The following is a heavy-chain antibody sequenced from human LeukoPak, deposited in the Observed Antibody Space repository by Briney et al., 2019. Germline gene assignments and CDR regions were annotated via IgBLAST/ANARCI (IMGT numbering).Heavy chain of an antibody. J-gene: IGHJ6*02. Sequence: SVKVSCKASGGTFSSYAISWVRQAPGQGLEWMGGIIPIFGTANYAQKFQGRVTITADESTSTAYMELSSLRSEDTAVYYCASDSRWFGELYYYYYGMDVWGQGTTVTVSS. CDR1: GGTFSSYA. CDR3: ASDSRWFGELYYYYYGMDV. V-gene: IGHV1-69*13. D-gene: IGHD3-10*01. CDR2: IIPIFGTA.